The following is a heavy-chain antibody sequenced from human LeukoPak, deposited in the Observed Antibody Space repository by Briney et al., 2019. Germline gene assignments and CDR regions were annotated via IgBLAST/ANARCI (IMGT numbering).Heavy chain of an antibody. CDR2: IRYDGSNK. J-gene: IGHJ4*01. V-gene: IGHV3-30*02. CDR3: AKDLAYSSSNNFEF. CDR1: GSTFSSYG. Sequence: PVRTLRLSCASSGSTFSSYGTHWVRPAPGKGLAWVAFIRYDGSNKYYADSVKGRFAISRFNIKNTLYMQMNSLHTEDPAVYYSAKDLAYSSSNNFEFCG. D-gene: IGHD6-13*01.